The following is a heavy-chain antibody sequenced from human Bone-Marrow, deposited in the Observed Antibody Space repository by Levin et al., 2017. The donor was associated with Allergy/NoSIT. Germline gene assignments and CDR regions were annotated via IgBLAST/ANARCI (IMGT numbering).Heavy chain of an antibody. D-gene: IGHD3-10*01. V-gene: IGHV3-74*01. CDR1: GFTFSTYW. Sequence: GGSLRLSCAGSGFTFSTYWMHWVPQDPGKGLVWVSRINSDGTSTSYADSVKGRFTISRDNAKNTLYLQMNSLRAEDTAVYYCARGFDTNAFDIWGQGTMVTVSS. J-gene: IGHJ3*02. CDR3: ARGFDTNAFDI. CDR2: INSDGTST.